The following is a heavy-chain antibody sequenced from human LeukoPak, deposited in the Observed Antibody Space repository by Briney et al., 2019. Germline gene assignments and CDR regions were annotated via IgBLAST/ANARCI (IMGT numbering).Heavy chain of an antibody. J-gene: IGHJ4*02. CDR2: VYDTGST. CDR1: GGSISSYY. D-gene: IGHD3-10*01. V-gene: IGHV4-59*01. Sequence: SETLSLTCAVSGGSISSYYWSWIRQPPGKGLEYIGYVYDTGSTNYSPSLKSRVTISVDTSKNQFSLKLSSVTAADTAKYFCARAKPGSPPDYWGQGTLVTVSS. CDR3: ARAKPGSPPDY.